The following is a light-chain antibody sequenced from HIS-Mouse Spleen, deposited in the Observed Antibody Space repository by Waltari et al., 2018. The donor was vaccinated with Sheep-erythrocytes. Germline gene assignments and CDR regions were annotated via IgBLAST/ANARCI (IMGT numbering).Light chain of an antibody. J-gene: IGKJ2*01. V-gene: IGKV2-30*02. Sequence: DVVMTQSPLSLPVTLGQPASIPCRSSQSLVHSDGNTYLNWFQQRPGHSPRRLIYKVSNRDSGVPDRFSGSGSGTDFTLKISRVEAEDVGVYYCMQGTHWPPYTFGQGTKLEIK. CDR3: MQGTHWPPYT. CDR2: KVS. CDR1: QSLVHSDGNTY.